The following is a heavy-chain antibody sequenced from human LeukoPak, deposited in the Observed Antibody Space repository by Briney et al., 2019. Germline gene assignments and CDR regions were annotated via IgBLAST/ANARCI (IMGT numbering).Heavy chain of an antibody. CDR1: GFTFSSYS. Sequence: GGSLRLSCAASGFTFSSYSMNWVRQAPGKGLEDLSYINSDGKTTWYADSVKGRFTASRDNAKNTLYLQMNSLSPEDTAVYYCGGNSDYWGQGILVTISS. CDR3: GGNSDY. D-gene: IGHD4-23*01. CDR2: INSDGKTT. J-gene: IGHJ4*02. V-gene: IGHV3-48*01.